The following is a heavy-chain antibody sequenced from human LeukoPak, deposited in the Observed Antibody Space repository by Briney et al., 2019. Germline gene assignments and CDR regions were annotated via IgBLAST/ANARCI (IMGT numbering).Heavy chain of an antibody. CDR2: IYYSGST. Sequence: NPSETLSLTCTVSGGSISSSSYYWGWIRQPPGKGLEWIGSIYYSGSTYYNPSLKSRVTISVDTSKNQFSLKLSSVTAADTAVYYCARIDYGDYVEGPYMDVWGKGTTVTISS. J-gene: IGHJ6*03. V-gene: IGHV4-39*01. D-gene: IGHD4-17*01. CDR3: ARIDYGDYVEGPYMDV. CDR1: GGSISSSSYY.